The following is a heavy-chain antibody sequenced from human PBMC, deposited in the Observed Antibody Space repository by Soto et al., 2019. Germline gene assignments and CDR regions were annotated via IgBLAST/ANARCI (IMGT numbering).Heavy chain of an antibody. J-gene: IGHJ4*02. CDR2: VIPIFGTA. D-gene: IGHD1-26*01. Sequence: GASVKVSCKASGGTFSSYAISWVRQAPGQGLEWMGGVIPIFGTANYAQKFQGRVTITADESTSTAYMELSSLRSEDTAVYYCARDQGGELLVYWGQGTLVTVSS. V-gene: IGHV1-69*13. CDR1: GGTFSSYA. CDR3: ARDQGGELLVY.